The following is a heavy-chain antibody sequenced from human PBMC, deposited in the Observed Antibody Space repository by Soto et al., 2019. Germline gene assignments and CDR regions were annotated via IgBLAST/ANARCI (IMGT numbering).Heavy chain of an antibody. Sequence: QVQLVQSGAEVKKPGASVKVSCKASGYTFTSYYMHWVRQAPGQGLEWMGIINPSGGSTSYAQKFQXTVTMTRDTSTSXDYXEXISLRSEDTAVYYCARDLLRNGGITMVRGVISPGDYWGQGTLVTVSS. CDR2: INPSGGST. V-gene: IGHV1-46*03. J-gene: IGHJ4*02. CDR3: ARDLLRNGGITMVRGVISPGDY. CDR1: GYTFTSYY. D-gene: IGHD3-10*01.